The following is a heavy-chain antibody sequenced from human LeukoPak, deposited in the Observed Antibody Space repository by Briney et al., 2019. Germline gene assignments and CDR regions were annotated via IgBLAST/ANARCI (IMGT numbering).Heavy chain of an antibody. Sequence: GASVKVSCKASGYTFTSYYMHWVRQAPGQGLEWMGIINPSGGSTSYAQKFQGRVTMTRDMSTSTVYMELSSLRSDDAAVYHCARGLMTTVTPPTDYWGQGTLVTVSS. CDR2: INPSGGST. D-gene: IGHD4-17*01. V-gene: IGHV1-46*01. J-gene: IGHJ4*02. CDR1: GYTFTSYY. CDR3: ARGLMTTVTPPTDY.